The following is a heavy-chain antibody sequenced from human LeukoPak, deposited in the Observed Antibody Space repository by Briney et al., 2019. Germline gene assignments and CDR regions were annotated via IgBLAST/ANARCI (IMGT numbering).Heavy chain of an antibody. D-gene: IGHD1-20*01. J-gene: IGHJ6*03. CDR1: GYTFIDYC. Sequence: ASMKVSCKASGYTFIDYCIHWVRQAPGQGLEWMARINPNSGGTNYAQKFQGRVTMTSDTSISTAYMELSRLRSDDTAVYYCASEYNWNDPAYYYYMDVWGKGTTVTVSS. CDR2: INPNSGGT. CDR3: ASEYNWNDPAYYYYMDV. V-gene: IGHV1-2*06.